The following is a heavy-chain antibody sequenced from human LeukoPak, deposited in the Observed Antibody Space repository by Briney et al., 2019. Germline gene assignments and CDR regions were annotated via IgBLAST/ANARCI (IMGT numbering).Heavy chain of an antibody. Sequence: PGGSLRLSCAASGFTFSSYGMHWVRQAPGKGLEWVAVISYDGSNKYYADSVKGRFTISRDNSKSTLYLQMNSLRVEDTAVYYCAKQGGKEWLVPYDYWGQGTLVTVSP. CDR3: AKQGGKEWLVPYDY. CDR1: GFTFSSYG. J-gene: IGHJ4*02. D-gene: IGHD6-19*01. V-gene: IGHV3-30*18. CDR2: ISYDGSNK.